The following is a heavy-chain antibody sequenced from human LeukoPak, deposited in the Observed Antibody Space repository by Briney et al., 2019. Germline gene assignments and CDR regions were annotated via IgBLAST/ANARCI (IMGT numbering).Heavy chain of an antibody. CDR3: ARQGAAGKYYYYYMDV. J-gene: IGHJ6*03. CDR1: GYSFTSYC. V-gene: IGHV5-51*01. CDR2: IYPGDSDT. D-gene: IGHD6-13*01. Sequence: GESLKISCKGSGYSFTSYCTGWVRQMPGKGLEWMGIIYPGDSDTRYSPSFQGRVTISADKSISTAYLQWSSLKASDTAMCYCARQGAAGKYYYYYMDVWGKGTTVTVSS.